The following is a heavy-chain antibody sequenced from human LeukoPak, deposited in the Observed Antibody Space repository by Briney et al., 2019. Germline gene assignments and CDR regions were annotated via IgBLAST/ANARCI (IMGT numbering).Heavy chain of an antibody. V-gene: IGHV3-53*01. CDR3: ARDAGYCSGGSCYPGQFDY. Sequence: GGSLRLSCAASGLTVSSSYMSWVRQAPGKGLEWVSIIYNDGSTYYADSMKGRFTISRDNSKNTLYLQVNSLRAEDTAVYYCARDAGYCSGGSCYPGQFDYWGQGTLVTVSS. J-gene: IGHJ4*02. CDR1: GLTVSSSY. D-gene: IGHD2-15*01. CDR2: IYNDGST.